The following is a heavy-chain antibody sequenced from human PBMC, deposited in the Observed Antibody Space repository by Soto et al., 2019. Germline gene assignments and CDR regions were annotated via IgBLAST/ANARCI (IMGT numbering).Heavy chain of an antibody. D-gene: IGHD1-26*01. CDR3: ARQVSWWVGAFN. J-gene: IGHJ4*02. CDR1: GVSVSNNNDY. Sequence: QPQLQESGPGLVRPSETLSLICSVSGVSVSNNNDYWGWIRQPPGTGLEWIGSIHYSETTNYNPSLKNRGFISVDTSKKQFSLRLSSVTAADTAIYYCARQVSWWVGAFNWGQGTLVTVSS. V-gene: IGHV4-39*01. CDR2: IHYSETT.